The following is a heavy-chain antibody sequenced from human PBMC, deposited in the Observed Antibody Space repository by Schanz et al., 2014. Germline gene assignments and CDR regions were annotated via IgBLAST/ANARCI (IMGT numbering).Heavy chain of an antibody. V-gene: IGHV1-69*04. CDR1: GGTFTSYA. CDR2: IIPIVDIT. Sequence: QVQLVQSGAEVKKPGSSVRVSCKASGGTFTSYAFSWVRQAPGQGLEWMGRIIPIVDITNYAQKFLGRVTITADKSTSTAYMELRSLRSDDTAVYYCARGGDYIVVLVAVTREYYYHAMDVWGQGTTVTVSS. D-gene: IGHD2-15*01. J-gene: IGHJ6*02. CDR3: ARGGDYIVVLVAVTREYYYHAMDV.